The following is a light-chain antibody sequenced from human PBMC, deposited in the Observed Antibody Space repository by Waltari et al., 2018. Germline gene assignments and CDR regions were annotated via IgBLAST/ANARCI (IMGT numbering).Light chain of an antibody. V-gene: IGKV1-39*01. CDR2: AAT. CDR1: QSISSY. J-gene: IGKJ2*02. CDR3: QQGYSTPCT. Sequence: DIQMTQSPSSLSASVGDRVTITCRASQSISSYFNWYQQKPGKAPKLLIYAATSLQSGVPSRFRGSGSGTDFTLTISSLQPEDFATYYCQQGYSTPCTFGQGTKLEIK.